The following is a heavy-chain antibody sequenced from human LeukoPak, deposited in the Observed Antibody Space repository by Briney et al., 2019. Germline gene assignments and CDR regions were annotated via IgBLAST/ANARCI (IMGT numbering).Heavy chain of an antibody. CDR1: GFTFSSYA. D-gene: IGHD2-15*01. CDR2: ISGSGGST. J-gene: IGHJ4*02. V-gene: IGHV3-23*01. CDR3: ASNGVVVVAALDY. Sequence: PGGSLRLSCAAPGFTFSSYAMSWVRQAPGKGLEWVSAISGSGGSTYYADSVKGRFTISRDNSKNTLYLQMNSLRAEDTAVYYCASNGVVVVAALDYWGQGTLVTVSS.